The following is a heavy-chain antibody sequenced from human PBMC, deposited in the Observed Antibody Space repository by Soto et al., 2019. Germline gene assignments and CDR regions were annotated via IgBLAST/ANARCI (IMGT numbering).Heavy chain of an antibody. J-gene: IGHJ6*03. CDR2: IYYSGST. V-gene: IGHV4-59*08. CDR1: GGSISSYY. Sequence: PSETLSLTCTVSGGSISSYYWSWIRQPPGKGLEWIGYIYYSGSTNYNPSLKSRVTISVDTSKNQFSLKASDTAMYYCARHLGSYGDDYYYYYYMDVWGKGTTVTVSS. D-gene: IGHD5-18*01. CDR3: ARHLGSYGDDYYYYYYMDV.